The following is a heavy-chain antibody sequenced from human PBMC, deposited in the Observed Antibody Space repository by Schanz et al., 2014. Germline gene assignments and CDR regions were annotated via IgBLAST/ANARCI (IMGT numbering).Heavy chain of an antibody. V-gene: IGHV3-23*01. CDR1: GFTFNSYA. D-gene: IGHD2-15*01. CDR3: AKGMGYCSGGTCYDYYYYSLDV. J-gene: IGHJ6*02. CDR2: ISHSGGSK. Sequence: DVQLLESGGGLVQPGGSLRLSCAASGFTFNSYAMTWVRQAPGKGLEWVSSISHSGGSKYYADSVKGRFTISRDNSENTLYLQMNSLSADDTAVFYCAKGMGYCSGGTCYDYYYYSLDVWGQGTTVTVSS.